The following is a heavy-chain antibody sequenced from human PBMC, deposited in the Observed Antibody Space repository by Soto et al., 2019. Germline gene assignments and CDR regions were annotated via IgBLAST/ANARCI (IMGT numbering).Heavy chain of an antibody. J-gene: IGHJ5*02. V-gene: IGHV1-2*02. D-gene: IGHD4-4*01. CDR1: GYTFTDYY. CDR2: INDNSGAT. Sequence: QVQLVQSGAEVKTPGASVRVSCKASGYTFTDYYMHWVRRAPGQGLEWMGWINDNSGATRYSQRFQGRVTLTRDTSISTAYMELSSLRSDDTAVYYCARGRKTTATVGGDFDPWGQGTLVSVSS. CDR3: ARGRKTTATVGGDFDP.